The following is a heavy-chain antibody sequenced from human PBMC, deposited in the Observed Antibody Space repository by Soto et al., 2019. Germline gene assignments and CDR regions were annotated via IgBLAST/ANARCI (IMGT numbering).Heavy chain of an antibody. CDR2: ISAYTGNT. D-gene: IGHD3-22*01. V-gene: IGHV1-18*01. J-gene: IGHJ6*02. CDR1: GYKFAGYG. CDR3: TRDRVQGVVTMHYNGMDV. Sequence: ASVKVSCKASGYKFAGYGISWVRRAPGQGLEWMGWISAYTGNTNYAQKFQGRVSMTIDTSTNTAYMDLRSLRSDDTAVYYCTRDRVQGVVTMHYNGMDVWGLGTSVTVSS.